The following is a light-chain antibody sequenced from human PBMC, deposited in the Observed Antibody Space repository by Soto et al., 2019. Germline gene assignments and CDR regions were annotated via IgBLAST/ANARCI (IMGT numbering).Light chain of an antibody. CDR1: SSDIGAYDY. J-gene: IGLJ1*01. CDR3: FSFTTAHTHI. V-gene: IGLV2-14*01. Sequence: QSALTQPASVSGSPGQSITISCTGTSSDIGAYDYVSWFQQHPDKAPKLMISEVTKRPSGVSDRFSGSKSGNAASLTISGLQAEDEAYYFCFSFTTAHTHIFGTGTKVTVL. CDR2: EVT.